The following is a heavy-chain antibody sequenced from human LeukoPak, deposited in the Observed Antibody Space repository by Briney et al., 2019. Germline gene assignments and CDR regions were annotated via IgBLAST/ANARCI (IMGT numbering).Heavy chain of an antibody. J-gene: IGHJ4*02. CDR3: ARVPGGSSSPFDY. CDR2: IHTGGTT. Sequence: GGSLRLSCAASGFDVSFNYVGWVRQAPGKGLEWVSVIHTGGTTHYADSVKGRFTVSRDNAKNSLYLQMNSLRAEDTAVYYCARVPGGSSSPFDYWGQGTLVTVSS. D-gene: IGHD6-13*01. CDR1: GFDVSFNY. V-gene: IGHV3-53*01.